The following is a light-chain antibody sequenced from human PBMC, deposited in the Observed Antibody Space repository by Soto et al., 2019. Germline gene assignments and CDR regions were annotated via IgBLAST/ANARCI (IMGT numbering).Light chain of an antibody. CDR3: LLYMGSAIWL. CDR2: STN. J-gene: IGLJ2*01. CDR1: SGSVSTSHY. V-gene: IGLV8-61*01. Sequence: QTVVTQEPSFSVSPGGTVTLTCGLSSGSVSTSHYPSWYHQTPGQAPRTLIYSTNTRSSGVPHRFSGSILGNKAALTITGAQTDDESDYYCLLYMGSAIWLFGGGTKLTVL.